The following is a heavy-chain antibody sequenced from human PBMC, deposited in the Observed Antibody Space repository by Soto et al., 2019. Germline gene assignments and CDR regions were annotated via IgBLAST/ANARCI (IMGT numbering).Heavy chain of an antibody. Sequence: GGSLRLSCAASGYSFRTYGMHWVRQAPGRGLEWVAVIWYDGSNKYYADSVKGRFTISRDNSKSTLYLQMSSLRAEDTAVYYCARDPGVSGMYYFDLWGQGILVTVSS. J-gene: IGHJ4*02. D-gene: IGHD6-6*01. CDR1: GYSFRTYG. V-gene: IGHV3-33*01. CDR3: ARDPGVSGMYYFDL. CDR2: IWYDGSNK.